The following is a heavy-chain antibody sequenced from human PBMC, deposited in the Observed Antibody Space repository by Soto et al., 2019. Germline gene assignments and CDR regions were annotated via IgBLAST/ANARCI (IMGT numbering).Heavy chain of an antibody. J-gene: IGHJ5*02. CDR2: IYYSGST. D-gene: IGHD1-26*01. CDR3: ATQEVGGSYVYTFDP. Sequence: SETLSLTCTVSGGSIRTYYWGWIRQPPGKGLEWIGSIYYSGSTYYNPSLKSRVTISVDTSKNQFSLKLSSVTAADTAVYYCATQEVGGSYVYTFDPWGQGTLVTVSS. V-gene: IGHV4-59*05. CDR1: GGSIRTYY.